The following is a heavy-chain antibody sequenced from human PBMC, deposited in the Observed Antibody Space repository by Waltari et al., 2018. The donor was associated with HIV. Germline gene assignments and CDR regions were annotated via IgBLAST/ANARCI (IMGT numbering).Heavy chain of an antibody. D-gene: IGHD2-21*02. CDR1: GFTVRTNY. V-gene: IGHV3-66*01. CDR3: ARSVTGGHFDY. CDR2: SYSDGST. Sequence: EVHLVESGGGLVQPGGSLRLSCAVFGFTVRTNYISWVGQAPGKGLQGVSVSYSDGSTYAAESVKGKFTSSRDNSRNTVFLQMNSLTAEDTAVYYCARSVTGGHFDYWGQGTLVTVSS. J-gene: IGHJ4*02.